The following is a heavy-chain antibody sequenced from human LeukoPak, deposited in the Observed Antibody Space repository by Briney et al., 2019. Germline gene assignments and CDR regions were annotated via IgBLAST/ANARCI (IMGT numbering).Heavy chain of an antibody. J-gene: IGHJ5*02. Sequence: PGGSLRLSCAASGFSISSYYMNWVRQAPGKGLEWVSIIHNGGNTYYAGSVKGRFTISRDDPKNTLYLQMNSLRAEDTAVYYCAKDRASSGWYENWFDPWGQGTLVTVSS. CDR3: AKDRASSGWYENWFDP. V-gene: IGHV3-53*01. D-gene: IGHD6-19*01. CDR1: GFSISSYY. CDR2: IHNGGNT.